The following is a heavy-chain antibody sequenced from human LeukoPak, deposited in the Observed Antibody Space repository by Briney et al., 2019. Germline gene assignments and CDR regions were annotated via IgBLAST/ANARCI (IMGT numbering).Heavy chain of an antibody. CDR2: LYSNGDT. CDR3: ARYIPSCGGNCNDGFDI. CDR1: GFPFSSYP. D-gene: IGHD2-21*01. Sequence: AGGSLRLSCAGSGFPFSSYPISWVRQPPGKGLEWVSVLYSNGDTYYADSVKGRFTISRDNSKNTLYLQLNTLRAEDTAVYYCARYIPSCGGNCNDGFDIWGQGXMXSVSS. J-gene: IGHJ3*02. V-gene: IGHV3-53*01.